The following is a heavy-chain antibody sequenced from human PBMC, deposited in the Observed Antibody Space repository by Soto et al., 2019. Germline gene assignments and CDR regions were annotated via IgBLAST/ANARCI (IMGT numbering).Heavy chain of an antibody. Sequence: ASVKVSCKASGGTFSSYAISWVRQAPGQGLEWMGGIIPIFGTANYAQKFQGRVTITADKSTSIAYMELSSLRSEDTAVYYCARDRGRYYDSSGYYYVGYFDLWGRGTLVTVSS. CDR3: ARDRGRYYDSSGYYYVGYFDL. J-gene: IGHJ2*01. CDR2: IIPIFGTA. CDR1: GGTFSSYA. V-gene: IGHV1-69*06. D-gene: IGHD3-22*01.